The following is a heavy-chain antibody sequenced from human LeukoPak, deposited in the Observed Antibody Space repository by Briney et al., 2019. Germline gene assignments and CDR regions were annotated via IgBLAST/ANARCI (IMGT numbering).Heavy chain of an antibody. V-gene: IGHV3-7*03. CDR3: AREEYQLRGHYYYYYGMDV. Sequence: PGGSLRLSCAASGFTFSSYWMSWVRQAPGKGLEWVANIKQDGSEKYYVDSVKGRFTISRDNAKNSLYLQMNSLRAEDTAVYYCAREEYQLRGHYYYYYGMDVWGQGTTVTVSS. CDR1: GFTFSSYW. J-gene: IGHJ6*02. D-gene: IGHD2-2*01. CDR2: IKQDGSEK.